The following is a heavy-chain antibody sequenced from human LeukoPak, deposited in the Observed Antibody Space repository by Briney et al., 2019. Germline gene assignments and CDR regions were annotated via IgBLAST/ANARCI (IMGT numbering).Heavy chain of an antibody. CDR1: GYSFTTYW. V-gene: IGHV5-51*01. CDR2: IYPGDSHT. Sequence: GESLKISCKASGYSFTTYWIGWVRPMPGKGVEWMGIIYPGDSHTRYSPSFQGQVTISADKSISTAYLQWSTLKASDTAVYYCATGYSNGWTSDFDYWGQGILVTVSP. J-gene: IGHJ4*02. D-gene: IGHD6-19*01. CDR3: ATGYSNGWTSDFDY.